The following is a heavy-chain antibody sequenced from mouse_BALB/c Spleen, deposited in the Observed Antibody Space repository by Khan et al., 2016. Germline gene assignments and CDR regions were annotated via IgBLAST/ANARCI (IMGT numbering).Heavy chain of an antibody. CDR3: ARSPYDYDVGFAY. CDR1: GFNIKDTY. J-gene: IGHJ3*01. V-gene: IGHV14-3*02. D-gene: IGHD2-4*01. Sequence: EVQLVESGAELVKPGASVKLSCTASGFNIKDTYMHWVKQRPVQGLEWIGRIDPANGNTKYDPKFQGKATITADTSSNTAYLQLSSLTSEDTAVYYCARSPYDYDVGFAYWGQGTLVTVSA. CDR2: IDPANGNT.